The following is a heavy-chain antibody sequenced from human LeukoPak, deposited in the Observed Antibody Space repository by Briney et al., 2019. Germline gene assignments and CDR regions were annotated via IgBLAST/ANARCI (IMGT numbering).Heavy chain of an antibody. CDR3: ARFVGDDSSGYFDY. J-gene: IGHJ4*02. CDR1: GFTFDDYA. V-gene: IGHV3-74*01. CDR2: INSDGSST. D-gene: IGHD3-22*01. Sequence: PGGSLRLSCAASGFTFDDYAMHWVRQAPGKGLVWVSRINSDGSSTSYADSVKGRFTISRDNAKNTLYLQMNSLRAEDTAVYYCARFVGDDSSGYFDYWGQGTLVTVSS.